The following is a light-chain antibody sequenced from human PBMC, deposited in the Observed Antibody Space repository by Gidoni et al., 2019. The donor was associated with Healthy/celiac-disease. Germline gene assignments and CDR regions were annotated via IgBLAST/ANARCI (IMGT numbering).Light chain of an antibody. V-gene: IGKV4-1*01. CDR2: WAS. CDR3: QQYYSTPRAYT. Sequence: DIVMTQPPDSLAVSLGERATINCKSSQSVLYSSNNKNYLAWSQQKPGQPPKLLIYWASTRESGVPDRFSGSGSGTDFTLTISSLQAEDVAVYYCQQYYSTPRAYTFXQXTKLEIK. J-gene: IGKJ2*01. CDR1: QSVLYSSNNKNY.